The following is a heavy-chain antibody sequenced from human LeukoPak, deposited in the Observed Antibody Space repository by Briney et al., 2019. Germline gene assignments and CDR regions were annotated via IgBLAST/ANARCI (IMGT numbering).Heavy chain of an antibody. CDR3: ARRSHDYGDWGY. J-gene: IGHJ4*02. Sequence: GESLQISCKSSGYSFTSSLLGWGRQLPGRGLEGTVIIYPGGSDTRYNPAFQGQVTISADKSTSTDYLQWSSMKASDAAMYYCARRSHDYGDWGYWGQGTLVTVSS. CDR1: GYSFTSSL. D-gene: IGHD4-17*01. CDR2: IYPGGSDT. V-gene: IGHV5-51*01.